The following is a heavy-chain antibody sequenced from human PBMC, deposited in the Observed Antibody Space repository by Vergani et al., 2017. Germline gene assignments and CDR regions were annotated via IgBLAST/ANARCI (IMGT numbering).Heavy chain of an antibody. Sequence: EVQLVESGGGLVQPGGSLRLSCEASGFLFSTYWMNWVRQAPGKGLEWVANIRQDGGEEYCVDSVKGRFTISRDNAKNSLYLQMNSLRAEDTALYYCAKDLGTSSGGGWFDPWGQGTLVTVSS. CDR3: AKDLGTSSGGGWFDP. D-gene: IGHD6-6*01. V-gene: IGHV3-7*03. CDR1: GFLFSTYW. J-gene: IGHJ5*02. CDR2: IRQDGGEE.